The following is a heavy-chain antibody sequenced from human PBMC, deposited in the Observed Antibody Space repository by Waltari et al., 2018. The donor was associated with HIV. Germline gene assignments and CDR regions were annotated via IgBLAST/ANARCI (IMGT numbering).Heavy chain of an antibody. V-gene: IGHV4-39*01. D-gene: IGHD1-7*01. J-gene: IGHJ5*02. Sequence: QLQLQESGPGVVKPLETLSLTCTVSGGFFRSSDYYWDWVRQSPGKGLEWIGNIQYGGNTIYNPSLESRVSMSIATSRGQFSLTLKDVTAADTAVYFCARRGNYRAAEYNYFGPWGQGIQVIVSS. CDR3: ARRGNYRAAEYNYFGP. CDR1: GGFFRSSDYY. CDR2: IQYGGNT.